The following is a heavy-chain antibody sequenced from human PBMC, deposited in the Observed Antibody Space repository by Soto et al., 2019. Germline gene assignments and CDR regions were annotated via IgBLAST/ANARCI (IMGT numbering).Heavy chain of an antibody. D-gene: IGHD2-2*01. J-gene: IGHJ5*02. Sequence: QVPLVQSGGEVKRPGASVKVSCKTSGYTFSNYVITWVRQAPGQPLEWLGWISLYSDGTNYAQKFQGRVSMTKDTSTTTAYMELRSLRSDDTAVYYCARVVPGAEAWFGPWGQGTLVTVSS. CDR3: ARVVPGAEAWFGP. V-gene: IGHV1-18*01. CDR2: ISLYSDGT. CDR1: GYTFSNYV.